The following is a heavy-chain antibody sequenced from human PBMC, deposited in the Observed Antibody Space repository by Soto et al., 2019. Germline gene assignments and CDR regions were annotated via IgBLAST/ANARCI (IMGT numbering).Heavy chain of an antibody. D-gene: IGHD6-13*01. J-gene: IGHJ4*02. Sequence: PGGSLRFSCAASGFTFSSYGMHWVRQAPGKGLEWVAVISYDGSNKYYADSVKGRFTISRDNSKNTLYLQMNSLRAEDTAVYYCAKDVGIAAAGTFYWGQGTLVTVSS. CDR1: GFTFSSYG. CDR3: AKDVGIAAAGTFY. V-gene: IGHV3-30*18. CDR2: ISYDGSNK.